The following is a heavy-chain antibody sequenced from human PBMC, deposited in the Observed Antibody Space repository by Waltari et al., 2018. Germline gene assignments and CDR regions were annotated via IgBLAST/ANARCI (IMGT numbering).Heavy chain of an antibody. CDR1: GGTFSSYA. CDR2: IIPIFGTA. Sequence: QVQLVQSGAEVKKPGSSVKVSCKASGGTFSSYAISWVRQAPGQGLEWMGGIIPIFGTANYAQKFQGRVTITADESTSTAYMELSSLRSEDTAVYYCASTPSHAVIGYNWFDPWGQGTLVTVSS. D-gene: IGHD2-21*01. CDR3: ASTPSHAVIGYNWFDP. J-gene: IGHJ5*02. V-gene: IGHV1-69*13.